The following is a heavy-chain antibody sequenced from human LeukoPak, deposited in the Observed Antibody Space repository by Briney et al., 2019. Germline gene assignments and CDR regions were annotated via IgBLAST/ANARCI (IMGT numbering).Heavy chain of an antibody. V-gene: IGHV3-53*01. Sequence: GGSLRLSCAASGFTVSSNYMSWVRQAPGKGLEWVSVIYSGGSTYYADSVKGRFTISRDNSKNTLYLQMNSLRAEDTAVYYCARDSMLSSGSKTLFDYWGQGTLVTVSS. D-gene: IGHD3-22*01. CDR3: ARDSMLSSGSKTLFDY. CDR1: GFTVSSNY. CDR2: IYSGGST. J-gene: IGHJ4*02.